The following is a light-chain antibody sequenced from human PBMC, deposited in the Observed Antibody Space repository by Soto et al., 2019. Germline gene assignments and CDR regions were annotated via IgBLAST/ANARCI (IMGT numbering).Light chain of an antibody. J-gene: IGLJ1*01. CDR1: SSDVGGYDY. V-gene: IGLV2-14*01. Sequence: QSALTQPASVSGSPGQSIAISCTGTSSDVGGYDYVSWYQQHAGKAPKLMIYDVSNRPSGVPNRFSGSKSGNTASLTISGLQAEDEADYYCSSYTSSHTYVFGTGTKLTVL. CDR2: DVS. CDR3: SSYTSSHTYV.